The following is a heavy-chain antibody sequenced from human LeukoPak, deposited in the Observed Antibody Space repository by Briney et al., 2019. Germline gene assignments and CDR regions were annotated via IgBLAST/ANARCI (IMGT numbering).Heavy chain of an antibody. D-gene: IGHD3-22*01. V-gene: IGHV1-18*01. CDR1: GYTFTSYG. Sequence: ASVKVSCKASGYTFTSYGISWVRQAPGQGLEWMGWISAYNGNTNYAQKLQGRVIMTTDTSTSTAYMELRSLRSDDTAVYYCARGEYYDSSGYYWGESFDYWGQGALVTVSS. J-gene: IGHJ4*02. CDR3: ARGEYYDSSGYYWGESFDY. CDR2: ISAYNGNT.